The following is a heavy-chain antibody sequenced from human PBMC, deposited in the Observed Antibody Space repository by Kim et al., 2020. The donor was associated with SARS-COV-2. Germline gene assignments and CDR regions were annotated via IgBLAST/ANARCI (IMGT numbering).Heavy chain of an antibody. CDR3: ARRSKDGYSSGWYRY. Sequence: SETLSLTCAVSGGSISSSNWWSWVRQPPGKGLEWIGGIYHSGSTNYNPSLKSRVTISVDKSKNQFSLKLSSVTAAETAVNYCARRSKDGYSSGWYRYWGQGTLVTVSS. CDR2: IYHSGST. CDR1: GGSISSSNW. J-gene: IGHJ4*02. D-gene: IGHD6-19*01. V-gene: IGHV4-4*02.